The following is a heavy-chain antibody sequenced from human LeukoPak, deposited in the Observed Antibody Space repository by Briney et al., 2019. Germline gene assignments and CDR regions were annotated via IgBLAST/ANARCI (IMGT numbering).Heavy chain of an antibody. D-gene: IGHD6-19*01. J-gene: IGHJ4*02. CDR3: ARGPFGSGWYDY. CDR2: IKQDGSEK. CDR1: GFTFSNAW. V-gene: IGHV3-7*03. Sequence: PGGSLRLSCATSGFTFSNAWMNWVRQAPGKGLEWVANIKQDGSEKYYVDSVKGRFIISRDNAKNSLYLQMNSLRVEDTAVYYCARGPFGSGWYDYWGQGTLVTVSS.